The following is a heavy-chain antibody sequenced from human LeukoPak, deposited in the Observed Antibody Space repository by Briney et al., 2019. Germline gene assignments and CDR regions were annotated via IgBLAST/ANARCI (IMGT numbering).Heavy chain of an antibody. J-gene: IGHJ4*02. V-gene: IGHV5-51*01. D-gene: IGHD6-19*01. CDR2: IYPGDSDT. Sequence: GESLKISCKGSGYSFSTYWIGWVRLMPGKGLEWLGIIYPGDSDTRYSPSFQGQVTISADKSISTAYLQWSSLRASDTAMYYCATSDSSGWYLIDYWGQGTLVTVSS. CDR1: GYSFSTYW. CDR3: ATSDSSGWYLIDY.